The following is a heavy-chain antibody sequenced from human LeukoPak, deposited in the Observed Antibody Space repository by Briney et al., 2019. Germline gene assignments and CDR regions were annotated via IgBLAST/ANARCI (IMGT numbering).Heavy chain of an antibody. Sequence: ESLKISCTGSGYSFTSYWIGWVRQIPGKGLEWMWIIYPGDSDTRYSPSFQGQVTISADKSISNAYLQWSSLKASDTAMYYCARQKVGATTAYYYGMDVWGPGTTVTVSS. V-gene: IGHV5-51*01. D-gene: IGHD1-26*01. CDR3: ARQKVGATTAYYYGMDV. CDR2: IYPGDSDT. J-gene: IGHJ6*02. CDR1: GYSFTSYW.